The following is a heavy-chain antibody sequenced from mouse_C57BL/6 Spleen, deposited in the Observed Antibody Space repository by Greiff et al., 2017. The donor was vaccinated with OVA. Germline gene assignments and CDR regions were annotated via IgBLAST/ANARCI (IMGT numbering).Heavy chain of an antibody. CDR1: GFSLTSYG. J-gene: IGHJ2*01. V-gene: IGHV2-2*01. CDR3: ARNKAFTTVVANYFDY. Sequence: VKLMESGPGLVQPSQSLSITCTVSGFSLTSYGVHWVRQSPGKGLEWLGVIWSGGSTDYNAAFISRLSISKDNSKCQVFFKMNSLQADDTAIYYCARNKAFTTVVANYFDYWGQGTTLTVSS. D-gene: IGHD1-1*01. CDR2: IWSGGST.